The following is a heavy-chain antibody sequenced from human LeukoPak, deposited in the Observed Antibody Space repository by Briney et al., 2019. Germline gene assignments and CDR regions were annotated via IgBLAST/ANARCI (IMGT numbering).Heavy chain of an antibody. D-gene: IGHD3-10*01. CDR1: GYTFTGYY. Sequence: ASVKVSCKASGYTFTGYYMHWVRQAPGQGLEWMGWINPNSGGTNYAQKFQGRVTMTRDTSISTAYMELSSLRSEDTAVYYCAADQFGYYYGSGNYPWGQGTLVTVSS. J-gene: IGHJ5*02. CDR3: AADQFGYYYGSGNYP. V-gene: IGHV1-2*02. CDR2: INPNSGGT.